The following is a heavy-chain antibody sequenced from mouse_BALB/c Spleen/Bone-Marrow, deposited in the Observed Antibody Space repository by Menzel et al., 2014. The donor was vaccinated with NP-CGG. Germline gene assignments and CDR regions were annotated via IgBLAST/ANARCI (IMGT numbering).Heavy chain of an antibody. CDR3: ARSGYYGSNYAMDY. CDR2: INPGSGGT. J-gene: IGHJ4*01. CDR1: GYAFTNYL. Sequence: QVQLKQSGAELVRPGTSVKVSCKASGYAFTNYLTEWVKQRPGQGLEWIGVINPGSGGTNYNEKFKGKATLTADKSSSTAYMQLSSLTSDDSAVYFCARSGYYGSNYAMDYWGQGTSVTVSS. D-gene: IGHD1-1*01. V-gene: IGHV1-54*01.